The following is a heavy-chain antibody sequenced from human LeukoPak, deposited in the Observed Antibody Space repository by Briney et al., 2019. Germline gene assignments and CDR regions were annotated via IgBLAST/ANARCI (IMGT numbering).Heavy chain of an antibody. J-gene: IGHJ4*02. CDR2: IHYSGST. V-gene: IGHV4-28*01. Sequence: SDTLSLTCAVSGYSISSSNWWGWIRQPPGKGLEWIGYIHYSGSTDYNPSLKSRVTMSVDTSKNQFSLKLSSVTAVDTAVYYCALYCSADNCGYFDYWGQGTLSPSPQ. CDR1: GYSISSSNW. D-gene: IGHD2-15*01. CDR3: ALYCSADNCGYFDY.